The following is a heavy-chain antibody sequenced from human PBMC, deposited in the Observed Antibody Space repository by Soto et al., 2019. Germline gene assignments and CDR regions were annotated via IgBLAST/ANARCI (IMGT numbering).Heavy chain of an antibody. D-gene: IGHD2-21*02. Sequence: QVQLQESGPGLVKPSETLSLTCTVSGGSVSSGSYYWSWIRQPPGKGLEWIGYIYYSGSTNYNPSLKSRVTISVDTSKTPFSLKLSSVTAAGTAVYYCARSEGGPRSYTVVTIAFDYWGQGTLVTVSS. CDR1: GGSVSSGSYY. CDR3: ARSEGGPRSYTVVTIAFDY. CDR2: IYYSGST. J-gene: IGHJ4*02. V-gene: IGHV4-61*01.